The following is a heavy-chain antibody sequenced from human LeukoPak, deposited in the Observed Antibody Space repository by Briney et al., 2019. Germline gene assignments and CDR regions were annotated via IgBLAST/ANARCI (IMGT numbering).Heavy chain of an antibody. CDR1: GFTFSSYG. J-gene: IGHJ4*02. CDR2: ISYDGSNK. V-gene: IGHV3-30*19. CDR3: ARERVGKQQLVRGYFDY. Sequence: GGSLRLSCAASGFTFSSYGMHWVRQAPGKGLEWVAVISYDGSNKYYADSVKGRFTISRDNSKNTLYLQMNSLRAEDTAVYYCARERVGKQQLVRGYFDYWGQGTLVTVSS. D-gene: IGHD6-13*01.